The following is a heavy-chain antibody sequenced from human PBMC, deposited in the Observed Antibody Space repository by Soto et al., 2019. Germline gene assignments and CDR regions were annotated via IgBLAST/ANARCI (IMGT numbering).Heavy chain of an antibody. V-gene: IGHV4-30-4*01. CDR2: IYYSGST. D-gene: IGHD2-2*01. J-gene: IGHJ5*02. Sequence: QVQLQESGPGLVKPSQTLSLTCTVSGGSISSGDYYWSWIRQPPGKGLEWIGYIYYSGSTYYNPALKTRLTISVVTSKIQFTLKRTSAPAADTAVYHCAREAVIEPPNPAIWFYPWGPGTLFTVSS. CDR1: GGSISSGDYY. CDR3: AREAVIEPPNPAIWFYP.